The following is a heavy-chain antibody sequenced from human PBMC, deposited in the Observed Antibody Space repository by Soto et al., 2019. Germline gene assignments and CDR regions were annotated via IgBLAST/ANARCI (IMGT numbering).Heavy chain of an antibody. CDR2: ISAYNGNT. Sequence: QVQLVQSGAEVKKPGASVKVSCKAFGYTFTSYGISWVRQAPGQGLEWMGWISAYNGNTNYAQKLQGRVTMTTDTSTSTAYMELRSLRSDDTAVYYCARGTQDIVVVVAVAFDIWGQGTMVTVSS. CDR1: GYTFTSYG. V-gene: IGHV1-18*01. CDR3: ARGTQDIVVVVAVAFDI. D-gene: IGHD2-15*01. J-gene: IGHJ3*02.